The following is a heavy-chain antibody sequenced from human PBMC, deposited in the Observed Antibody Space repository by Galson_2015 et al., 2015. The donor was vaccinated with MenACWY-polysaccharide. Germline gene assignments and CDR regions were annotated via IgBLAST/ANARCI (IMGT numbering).Heavy chain of an antibody. V-gene: IGHV3-74*01. CDR2: IKGDGIST. J-gene: IGHJ4*02. CDR1: GFTFSSYW. CDR3: ARDWYYSIDY. D-gene: IGHD4-11*01. Sequence: SLRLSCAASGFTFSSYWMHWVRQAPGKGLVCVARIKGDGISTVYADSVKGRFTISRDNAKGTLYLQMNSLRAEDTAVYYCARDWYYSIDYWGQGTLVTVSS.